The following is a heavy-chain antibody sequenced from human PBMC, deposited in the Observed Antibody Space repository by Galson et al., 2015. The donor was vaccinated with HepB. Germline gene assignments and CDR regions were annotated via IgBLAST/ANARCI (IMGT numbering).Heavy chain of an antibody. CDR1: GFTLSKYA. CDR3: AKPSHGDSLEGLDY. CDR2: ISNTGDST. D-gene: IGHD4-17*01. J-gene: IGHJ4*02. V-gene: IGHV3-23*01. Sequence: SLRLSCAASGFTLSKYAMSWVRQTPGKGLEWVSGISNTGDSTHYADSVKGRFTISRDTSKDTLFLQMNSLRVEDTAVYYCAKPSHGDSLEGLDYWGQGTLVTVSS.